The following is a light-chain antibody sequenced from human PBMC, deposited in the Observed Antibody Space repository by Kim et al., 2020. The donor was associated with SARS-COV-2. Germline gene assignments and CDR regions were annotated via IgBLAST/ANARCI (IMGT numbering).Light chain of an antibody. Sequence: SASVGDRVTITCRASQDISHYLAWFQQKPGEAPKLLIYAASALHSEVPSLFSGSGSGTDFTLTISSLQPEDVATFYCQSYNSAPWTFGQGTKVEIK. CDR1: QDISHY. J-gene: IGKJ1*01. V-gene: IGKV1-27*01. CDR3: QSYNSAPWT. CDR2: AAS.